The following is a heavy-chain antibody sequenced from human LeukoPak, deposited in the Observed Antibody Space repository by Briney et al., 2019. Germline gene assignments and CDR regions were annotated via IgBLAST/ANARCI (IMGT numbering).Heavy chain of an antibody. J-gene: IGHJ3*02. V-gene: IGHV3-20*04. CDR3: ARDIGYWGAFDI. D-gene: IGHD7-27*01. CDR1: GFTFSSYE. CDR2: INWNGGST. Sequence: GGSLRLSCAASGFTFSSYEMNWVRQAPGKGLEWVSGINWNGGSTGYADSVKGRFTISRDNAKNSLYLQMNSLRAEDTALYYCARDIGYWGAFDIWGQGTMVTVSS.